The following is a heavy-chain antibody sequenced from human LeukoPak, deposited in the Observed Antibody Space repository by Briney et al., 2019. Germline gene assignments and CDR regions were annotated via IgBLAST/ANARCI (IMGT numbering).Heavy chain of an antibody. CDR2: MDPNSGNT. D-gene: IGHD5-18*01. V-gene: IGHV1-8*03. CDR3: ASLTATHARSDAFDI. Sequence: ASVRVSCKASGYTFTSYDINWVRQATGQGLEWMGWMDPNSGNTGYAQKFQGRVTITRNTSISTAYMELSSLRSEDTAVYYCASLTATHARSDAFDIWGQGTMVTVSS. J-gene: IGHJ3*02. CDR1: GYTFTSYD.